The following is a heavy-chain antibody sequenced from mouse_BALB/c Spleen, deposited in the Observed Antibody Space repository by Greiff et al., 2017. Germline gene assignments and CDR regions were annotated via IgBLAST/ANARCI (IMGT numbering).Heavy chain of an antibody. D-gene: IGHD2-4*01. CDR2: ISYSGST. CDR1: GYSITSDYA. J-gene: IGHJ4*01. V-gene: IGHV3-2*02. Sequence: EVQLVESGPGLVKPSQSLSLTCTVTGYSITSDYAWNWIRQFPGNKLEWMGYISYSGSTSYNPSLKSRISITRDTSKNQFFLQLNSVTTEDTATYYCARRDYDGAMDYWGQGTSVTVSS. CDR3: ARRDYDGAMDY.